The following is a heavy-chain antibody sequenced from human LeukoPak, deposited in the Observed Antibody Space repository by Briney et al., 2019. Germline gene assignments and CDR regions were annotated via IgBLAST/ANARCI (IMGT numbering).Heavy chain of an antibody. V-gene: IGHV1-69*04. CDR3: AIAPDDYYDSSGYYPRKDAFDI. J-gene: IGHJ3*02. D-gene: IGHD3-22*01. CDR1: GGTFSSYA. CDR2: IIPILGIA. Sequence: ASVKVSCTASGGTFSSYAISWVRQAPGQGLEWMGRIIPILGIANYAQKFQGRVTITADKSTSTAYMELSSLRSGDTAVYYCAIAPDDYYDSSGYYPRKDAFDIWGQGTMVTVSS.